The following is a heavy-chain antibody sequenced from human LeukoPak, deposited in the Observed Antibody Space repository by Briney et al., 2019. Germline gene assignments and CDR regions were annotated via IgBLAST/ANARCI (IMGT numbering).Heavy chain of an antibody. CDR1: GGSFSGYY. V-gene: IGHV4-34*01. D-gene: IGHD1-26*01. CDR2: INHSGST. J-gene: IGHJ4*02. CDR3: ARYRGSYASDY. Sequence: SETLSLTCAVYGGSFSGYYWSWIRQPPGKGLEWIGEINHSGSTNYNPSLKSRVTISVDTSKNQFSLKLSSVTAADTAVYYCARYRGSYASDYWGQGTLVTVSS.